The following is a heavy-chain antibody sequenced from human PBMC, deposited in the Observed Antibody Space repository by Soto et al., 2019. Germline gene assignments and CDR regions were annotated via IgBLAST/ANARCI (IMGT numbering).Heavy chain of an antibody. CDR1: GFTFSSYW. J-gene: IGHJ3*02. V-gene: IGHV3-7*01. CDR3: ASYSGWYDGAFDI. CDR2: IKQDGSEK. Sequence: GGSLRLSCAASGFTFSSYWMSWVRQAPGKGLEWVANIKQDGSEKYYVDSVKGRFTISRDNAKNSLYLQMNSLRAEDTAVYYCASYSGWYDGAFDIWGQGTMVTVSS. D-gene: IGHD6-19*01.